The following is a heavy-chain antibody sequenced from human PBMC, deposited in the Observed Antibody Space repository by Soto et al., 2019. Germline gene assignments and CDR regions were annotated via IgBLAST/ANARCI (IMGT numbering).Heavy chain of an antibody. CDR1: GYTFTGYY. Sequence: ASVKVSCKASGYTFTGYYMHWVRQAPGQGLEWMGWINPNSGGTNYAQKVQGRVTMTRDTSISTAYMELSRLRSDDTAVYYCARITIFGVVGFDYWGPGTLVTVSS. J-gene: IGHJ4*02. CDR3: ARITIFGVVGFDY. V-gene: IGHV1-2*02. D-gene: IGHD3-3*01. CDR2: INPNSGGT.